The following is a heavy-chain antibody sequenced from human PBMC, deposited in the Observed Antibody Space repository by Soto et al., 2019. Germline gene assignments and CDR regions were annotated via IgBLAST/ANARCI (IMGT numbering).Heavy chain of an antibody. Sequence: EVQLVESGGGLLPPGGSLRISCAASGFSFTSYWMHWVRQAPGKGLVWVSSLKRDGCSTNYADSVRGRFTISRDNAKNTVYLPMNSLRDEDTAVYYCARGGRGGFDYWGQGALVTVSS. J-gene: IGHJ4*02. CDR1: GFSFTSYW. CDR2: LKRDGCST. V-gene: IGHV3-74*01. CDR3: ARGGRGGFDY. D-gene: IGHD3-16*01.